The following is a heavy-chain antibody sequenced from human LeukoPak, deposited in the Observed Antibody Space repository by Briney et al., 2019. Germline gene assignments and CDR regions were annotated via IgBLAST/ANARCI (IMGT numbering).Heavy chain of an antibody. J-gene: IGHJ4*02. D-gene: IGHD5-18*01. V-gene: IGHV3-23*01. CDR1: GFTFSSYA. CDR3: AKEFGGYSYGPFDY. CDR2: ISGSGGST. Sequence: GSLLLSCAASGFTFSSYAMSWVRQAPGNGLEWVSAISGSGGSTYYADSVKGRFTISRDNSKNTLYLQMNSLRAEDTAVYYCAKEFGGYSYGPFDYWGQGTLVTVSS.